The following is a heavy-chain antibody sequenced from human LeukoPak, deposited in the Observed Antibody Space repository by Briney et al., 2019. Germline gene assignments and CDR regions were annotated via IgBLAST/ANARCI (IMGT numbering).Heavy chain of an antibody. Sequence: GGSLGLSCAASGFTFSSYWMSWVRQAPGKGLEWVANIKQDGSEKYYVDSVKGRFTISRDNAKNSLYLQMNSLRAEDTAVYYCARDRDTGYYYGMDVWGQGTTVTVSS. CDR2: IKQDGSEK. D-gene: IGHD3-10*01. J-gene: IGHJ6*02. CDR3: ARDRDTGYYYGMDV. V-gene: IGHV3-7*01. CDR1: GFTFSSYW.